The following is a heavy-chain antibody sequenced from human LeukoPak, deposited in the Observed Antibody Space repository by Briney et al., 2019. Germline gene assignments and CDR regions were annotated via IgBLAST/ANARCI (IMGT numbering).Heavy chain of an antibody. CDR3: ARGDCSSTICYSPMDV. V-gene: IGHV4-38-2*02. J-gene: IGHJ6*03. CDR1: GYSISSGYY. D-gene: IGHD2-2*01. Sequence: SETLSLTCTVSGYSISSGYYWVWIRQTPGKGLEWIGSVYRSGSTNYNPSLKSRVTISVDTSKNQFSLKVNSVTAADTALYYCARGDCSSTICYSPMDVWGKGTTVTVSS. CDR2: VYRSGST.